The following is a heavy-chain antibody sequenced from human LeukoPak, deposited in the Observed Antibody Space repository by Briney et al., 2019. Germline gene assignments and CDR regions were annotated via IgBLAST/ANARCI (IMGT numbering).Heavy chain of an antibody. CDR2: ISGSGGST. V-gene: IGHV3-23*01. J-gene: IGHJ5*02. Sequence: GGSLRLSCAASGFTFSSYAMSWVRQAPGKGLEWVSAISGSGGSTYYADSVKGRFTISRDNAKNSLYLQMNSLRAEDTAVYYCARGDYGDYVSPPNWFDPWGQGTLVTVSS. CDR1: GFTFSSYA. D-gene: IGHD4-17*01. CDR3: ARGDYGDYVSPPNWFDP.